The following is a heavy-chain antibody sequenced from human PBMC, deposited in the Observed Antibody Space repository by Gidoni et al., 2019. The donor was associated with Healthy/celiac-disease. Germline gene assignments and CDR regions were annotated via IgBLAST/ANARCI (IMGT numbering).Heavy chain of an antibody. CDR3: ARALGEQWLAYYYYYGMDV. Sequence: QVQLVQSGAEVKQPGASVKVSCKASGYTFTGYYMHWVRQAPGQGLEWMGWINPNSGGTNYAQKFQGRVTMTRDTSIITAYMELSRLRSDDTAVYYCARALGEQWLAYYYYYGMDVWGQGTTVTVSS. J-gene: IGHJ6*02. V-gene: IGHV1-2*02. CDR1: GYTFTGYY. CDR2: INPNSGGT. D-gene: IGHD6-19*01.